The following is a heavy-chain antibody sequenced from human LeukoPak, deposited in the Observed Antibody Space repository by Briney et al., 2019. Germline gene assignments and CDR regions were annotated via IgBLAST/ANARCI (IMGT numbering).Heavy chain of an antibody. V-gene: IGHV4-34*01. J-gene: IGHJ3*02. CDR1: GGSFSGYY. CDR2: INHSGST. Sequence: SETLSLTCAVYGGSFSGYYWSWIRQPPGKGLEWIGEINHSGSTNYNPSLKSRVTISVDTSKNQFSLKLSSVTAADTAVYYCARNIVGAPPGAFDIWGQGTMVTVSS. CDR3: ARNIVGAPPGAFDI. D-gene: IGHD1-26*01.